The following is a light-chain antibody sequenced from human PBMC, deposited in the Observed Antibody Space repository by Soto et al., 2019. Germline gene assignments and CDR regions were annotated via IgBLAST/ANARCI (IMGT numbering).Light chain of an antibody. CDR3: CLYAVTFYV. Sequence: QSALTQPRSVSGSPGQSVTISCTGTSSDVGTYDFVSWYQQHPGKAPRLMIFDVSERPSGVPDRFSGSKSGNTASLTISGLPAEDAADYYCCLYAVTFYVFGTGTKLTVL. J-gene: IGLJ1*01. V-gene: IGLV2-11*01. CDR2: DVS. CDR1: SSDVGTYDF.